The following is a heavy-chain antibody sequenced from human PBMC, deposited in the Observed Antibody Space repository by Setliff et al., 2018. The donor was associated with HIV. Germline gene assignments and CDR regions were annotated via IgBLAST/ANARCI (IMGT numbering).Heavy chain of an antibody. V-gene: IGHV1-69*13. D-gene: IGHD3-10*01. CDR2: IVPASGST. CDR1: GGIFRSYA. J-gene: IGHJ3*01. CDR3: VVGVNYYNLNPYDV. Sequence: ASVMVSCKAAGGIFRSYAISWVRQAPGQGLEWMGGIVPASGSTTYAQKFEGRVTITADESTASAYMDLCGLRSDDAAVYFCVVGVNYYNLNPYDVWGQGTMVTVSS.